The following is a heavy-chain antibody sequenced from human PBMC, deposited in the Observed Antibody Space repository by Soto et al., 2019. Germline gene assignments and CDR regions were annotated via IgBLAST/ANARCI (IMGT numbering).Heavy chain of an antibody. CDR2: ISSSGGDT. CDR3: AKDLTPRDGYNAFDY. Sequence: EVQLLESGGGLVQPGGSLRLSCAASGFTFSTYAMNWVRQAPGKGLEWVSVISSSGGDTYYADSVKGRFTISRDNSENTLYLQMNSLRADDTAVYYCAKDLTPRDGYNAFDYWGQGTLVTVSS. D-gene: IGHD5-12*01. CDR1: GFTFSTYA. V-gene: IGHV3-23*01. J-gene: IGHJ4*02.